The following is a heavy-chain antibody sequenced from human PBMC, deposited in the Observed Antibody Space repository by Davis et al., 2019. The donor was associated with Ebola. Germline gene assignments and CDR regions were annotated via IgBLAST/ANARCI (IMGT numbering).Heavy chain of an antibody. J-gene: IGHJ4*02. V-gene: IGHV1-46*01. Sequence: ASVKVSCKASGYTFTNHFIHWVRQAPGQGLEWMGIINPSGGSTSYAQKFQGRVTMTRDTSTSAVYMQLSSLRSEDTAVYYCARGGELLWFGELLSPFDYWGQGTLVTVSS. CDR2: INPSGGST. D-gene: IGHD3-10*01. CDR1: GYTFTNHF. CDR3: ARGGELLWFGELLSPFDY.